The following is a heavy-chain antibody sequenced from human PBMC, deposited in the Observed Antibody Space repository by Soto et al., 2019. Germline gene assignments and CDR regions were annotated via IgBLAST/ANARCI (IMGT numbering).Heavy chain of an antibody. CDR1: GGSFGGYY. CDR2: INHSGST. V-gene: IGHV4-34*01. CDR3: ARSPFTIFGVITQYYFGY. D-gene: IGHD3-3*01. J-gene: IGHJ4*02. Sequence: SETLSLTCAVYGGSFGGYYWSWIRQPPGKGLEWIGEINHSGSTNYNPSLKSRVTISVDTSKNQFSLKLSSVTAADTAVYYCARSPFTIFGVITQYYFGYWGQGTLVTVSS.